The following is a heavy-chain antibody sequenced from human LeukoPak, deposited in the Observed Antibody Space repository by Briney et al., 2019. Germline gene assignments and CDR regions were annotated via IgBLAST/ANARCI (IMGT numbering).Heavy chain of an antibody. V-gene: IGHV3-66*02. Sequence: GESLRLSCLASGYIFDTFAMNWVRQAPGKGLEWVSVIYTEGTTYYADSVKGRFIISRDNSKNTVYLQMNSLRVEDTAVYYCASEGDWGQGTLVTVSS. D-gene: IGHD3-16*01. J-gene: IGHJ4*02. CDR3: ASEGD. CDR2: IYTEGTT. CDR1: GYIFDTFA.